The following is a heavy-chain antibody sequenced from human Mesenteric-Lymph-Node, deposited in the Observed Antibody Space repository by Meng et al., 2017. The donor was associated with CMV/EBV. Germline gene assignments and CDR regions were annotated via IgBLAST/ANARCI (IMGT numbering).Heavy chain of an antibody. J-gene: IGHJ6*02. CDR2: FSSSSSYI. D-gene: IGHD4/OR15-4a*01. CDR1: GFTFSDYY. CDR3: AREHYANYVGGYFGLDV. Sequence: GGSLRLSCAASGFTFSDYYMSWIRQAPGKGLEWVSSFSSSSSYIYYADSVKGRFTISRDNAKNSLYLQMNSLRAEDTAVYYCAREHYANYVGGYFGLDVWGQGTTVTVSS. V-gene: IGHV3-11*06.